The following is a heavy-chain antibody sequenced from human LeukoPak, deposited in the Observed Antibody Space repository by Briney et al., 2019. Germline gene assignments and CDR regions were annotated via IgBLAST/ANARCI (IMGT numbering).Heavy chain of an antibody. Sequence: GGSLRLSCAASGFTFSSYWMNWARQAPGKGLEWVASINHNGNVNYYVDSVKGRFTISRDNSKNTLYLQMNNLRVEDTAVYYCAKDRVHFSGSYENPDYWGQGTLVTVSS. J-gene: IGHJ4*02. CDR2: INHNGNVN. CDR1: GFTFSSYW. V-gene: IGHV3-7*03. D-gene: IGHD1-26*01. CDR3: AKDRVHFSGSYENPDY.